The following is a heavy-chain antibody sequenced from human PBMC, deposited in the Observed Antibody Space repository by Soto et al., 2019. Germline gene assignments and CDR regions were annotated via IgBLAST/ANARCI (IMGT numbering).Heavy chain of an antibody. Sequence: QVLLQESGPGLVKPSETLSLTANVSGASISKTGLYWSWIRQPPGKGLEWIGYIYSSGSTTYNSSLKSRVTISLDTSKNQVSLNLTSVTAADTAMYYCARTTGSRSLDVWGHGTMVSVSS. J-gene: IGHJ3*01. V-gene: IGHV4-61*08. D-gene: IGHD3-9*01. CDR1: GASISKTGLY. CDR2: IYSSGST. CDR3: ARTTGSRSLDV.